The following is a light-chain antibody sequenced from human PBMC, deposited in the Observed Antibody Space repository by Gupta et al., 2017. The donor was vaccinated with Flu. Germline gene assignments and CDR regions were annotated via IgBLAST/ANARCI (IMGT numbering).Light chain of an antibody. Sequence: TCGGNSNGRKNVHCYQQRPGPAPGLVVYDDTGRPSGIPARFSGANSGNTATLTIVTVAAGDEGDYYYQVSDTSSDHLVVFGGGTNLAVL. CDR2: DDT. CDR3: QVSDTSSDHLVV. V-gene: IGLV3-21*02. CDR1: SNGRKN. J-gene: IGLJ2*01.